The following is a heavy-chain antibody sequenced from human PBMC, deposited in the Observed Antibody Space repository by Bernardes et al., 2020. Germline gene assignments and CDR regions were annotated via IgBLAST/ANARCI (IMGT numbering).Heavy chain of an antibody. CDR2: ISAYNGNT. D-gene: IGHD6-13*01. Sequence: ASVKVSCKASGYTFTSYGISWVRQAPGQGLEWMGWISAYNGNTNYAQKLQGRVTMTTDTSTSTAYMELRSLRSDDTAVYYCAIYLGIAAAAPFDYWGQGTLVTVSS. J-gene: IGHJ4*02. V-gene: IGHV1-18*01. CDR1: GYTFTSYG. CDR3: AIYLGIAAAAPFDY.